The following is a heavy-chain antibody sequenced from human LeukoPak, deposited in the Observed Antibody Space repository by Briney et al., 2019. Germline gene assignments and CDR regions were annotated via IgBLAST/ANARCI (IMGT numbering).Heavy chain of an antibody. CDR2: IIPIFGTA. Sequence: SVKVSCKASGGTFSSYAISWVRQAPGQGLEWMGGIIPIFGTANYAQKFQGRVTITADKSTSTAYMELSSLRSEDTAVYYCARGAPNITMVRGVNFFDYWGQGTLVTVSS. D-gene: IGHD3-10*01. J-gene: IGHJ4*02. CDR1: GGTFSSYA. V-gene: IGHV1-69*06. CDR3: ARGAPNITMVRGVNFFDY.